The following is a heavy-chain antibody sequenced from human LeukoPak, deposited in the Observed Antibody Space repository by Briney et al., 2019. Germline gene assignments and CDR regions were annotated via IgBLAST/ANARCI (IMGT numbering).Heavy chain of an antibody. Sequence: GESLKISCKGSGYNFANYWIAWVRQMPGKDLEWMGIIYPGDSDTRYSPSFQGQVTISADMSISTAYLQWSSLKASDTAMYYCARLYDSSGYGSIDYWGQGTLVTVSS. CDR1: GYNFANYW. CDR2: IYPGDSDT. D-gene: IGHD3-22*01. J-gene: IGHJ4*02. V-gene: IGHV5-51*01. CDR3: ARLYDSSGYGSIDY.